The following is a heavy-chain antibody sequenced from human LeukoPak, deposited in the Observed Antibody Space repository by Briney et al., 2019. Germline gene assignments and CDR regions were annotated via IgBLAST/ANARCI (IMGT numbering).Heavy chain of an antibody. D-gene: IGHD2-15*01. CDR2: MNPNSGNT. V-gene: IGHV1-8*01. CDR3: ARAGPYCSGGSCYSNDAFDI. CDR1: GYTFTSYD. J-gene: IGHJ3*02. Sequence: GASVKVSCKASGYTFTSYDINWVRQATGQGLEWIGWMNPNSGNTGYAQKFQGRVTMTRNTSIGTAYMELSSLRSEDTAVYYCARAGPYCSGGSCYSNDAFDIWGQGTMVTVSS.